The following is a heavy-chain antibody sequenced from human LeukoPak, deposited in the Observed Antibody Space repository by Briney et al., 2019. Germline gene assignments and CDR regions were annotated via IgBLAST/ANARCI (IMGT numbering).Heavy chain of an antibody. Sequence: ASVKVSCKASEGTFSSYAISWVRQAPGQGLEWMGGIIPIFGTANYAQKFQGRVTITADESTSTAYMELSSLRSEDTAVYYCARSSGLEPDTENWFDPWGQGTLVTVSS. CDR3: ARSSGLEPDTENWFDP. CDR1: EGTFSSYA. V-gene: IGHV1-69*13. J-gene: IGHJ5*02. D-gene: IGHD6-19*01. CDR2: IIPIFGTA.